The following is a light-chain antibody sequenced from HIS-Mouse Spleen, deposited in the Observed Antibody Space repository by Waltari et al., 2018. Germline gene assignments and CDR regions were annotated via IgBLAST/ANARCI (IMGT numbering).Light chain of an antibody. V-gene: IGLV3-10*01. J-gene: IGLJ2*01. CDR3: YSTDSSGNHRV. CDR2: EDS. CDR1: ALQKNY. Sequence: SYELPQPPSVSVSPAQTASTTCSGDALQKNYAYWYQQKSGQAPVLVIYEDSKRPSGIPERFSGSSSGTMATLTISGAQVEDEADYYCYSTDSSGNHRVFGGGTKLTVL.